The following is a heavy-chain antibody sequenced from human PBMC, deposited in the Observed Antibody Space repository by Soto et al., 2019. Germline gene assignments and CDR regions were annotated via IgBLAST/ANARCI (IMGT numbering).Heavy chain of an antibody. D-gene: IGHD6-19*01. CDR1: GDSVSSNSAS. CDR3: ARGTYSIGWYSPWPTHYGTDV. Sequence: SQTLSLTCAISGDSVSSNSASWNWIRQSPSRGLEWLGRTYYRSKWYNDYAVSLKGRVTINPDTSKNHFSLQLNSVTPEDAAVYYCARGTYSIGWYSPWPTHYGTDVWGQGTPVTVSS. V-gene: IGHV6-1*01. CDR2: TYYRSKWYN. J-gene: IGHJ6*02.